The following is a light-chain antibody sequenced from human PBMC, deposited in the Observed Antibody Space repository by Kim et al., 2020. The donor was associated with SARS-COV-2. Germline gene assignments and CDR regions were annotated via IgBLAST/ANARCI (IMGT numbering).Light chain of an antibody. V-gene: IGKV3-20*01. CDR2: GAS. J-gene: IGKJ2*01. Sequence: LSPGERAPRSCSASHSVSSSYFAWYQQKPGQAPRLLIYGASSRATGIPDRFSGSGSGTDFTLTISRLEPEDFAVYYCQQYGSSLYTFGQGTKLDI. CDR3: QQYGSSLYT. CDR1: HSVSSSY.